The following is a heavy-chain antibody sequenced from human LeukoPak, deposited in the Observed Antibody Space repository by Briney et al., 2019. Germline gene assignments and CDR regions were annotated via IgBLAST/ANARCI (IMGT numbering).Heavy chain of an antibody. CDR3: ARRGSLGEDYFDY. CDR2: ISSIGTTI. J-gene: IGHJ4*02. V-gene: IGHV3-48*02. Sequence: GGSLRLSCAASGFTFSTYSMNWVRQAPGKGLEWVSYISSIGTTIYYADSVRGRFTFSRDNAKNSLSLQMNSLRDEDTAVYYCARRGSLGEDYFDYWGQGTLVTVSS. CDR1: GFTFSTYS. D-gene: IGHD3-16*01.